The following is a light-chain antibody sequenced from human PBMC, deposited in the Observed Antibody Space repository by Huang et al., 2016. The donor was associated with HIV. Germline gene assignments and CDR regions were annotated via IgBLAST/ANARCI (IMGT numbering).Light chain of an antibody. CDR2: GAS. J-gene: IGKJ1*01. Sequence: EIVMTQSPVTLSVSPGESATLSCRASQNVSTNLAWYQHKPGRAPRLLIYGASTRDTSGPARFSASGSGTEFTLTVGGLRSDDFAVYYCQHYDNWAPATFGQGTKLEFK. V-gene: IGKV3-15*01. CDR1: QNVSTN. CDR3: QHYDNWAPAT.